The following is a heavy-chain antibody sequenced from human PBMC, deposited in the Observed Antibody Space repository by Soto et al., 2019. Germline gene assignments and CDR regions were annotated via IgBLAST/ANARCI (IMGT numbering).Heavy chain of an antibody. CDR2: IDPSDSYT. CDR1: GYSFTSYW. J-gene: IGHJ4*02. Sequence: GESLKISCKGSGYSFTSYWISWVRQMPGKGLEWMGRIDPSDSYTNYSPSFQGHVTISADKAISTAYLQWSSLKASDTAMYYCASLAHYDSSGDLPYFDYWGQGTLVTVSS. CDR3: ASLAHYDSSGDLPYFDY. D-gene: IGHD3-22*01. V-gene: IGHV5-10-1*01.